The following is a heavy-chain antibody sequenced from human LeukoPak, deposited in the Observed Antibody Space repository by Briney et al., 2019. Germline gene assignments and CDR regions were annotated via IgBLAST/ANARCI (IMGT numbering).Heavy chain of an antibody. J-gene: IGHJ4*02. CDR3: ARDPAQGAYYGSGSYYPPDY. D-gene: IGHD3-10*01. V-gene: IGHV1-69*13. CDR1: GGTFSSYA. Sequence: GASVKVSCKASGGTFSSYAISWVRQAPGQGLEWMGGIIPIFGTANYAQKFQGRVTITADESTSTAYMELSSLRSEDTAVYYCARDPAQGAYYGSGSYYPPDYWGQGTLVTVSS. CDR2: IIPIFGTA.